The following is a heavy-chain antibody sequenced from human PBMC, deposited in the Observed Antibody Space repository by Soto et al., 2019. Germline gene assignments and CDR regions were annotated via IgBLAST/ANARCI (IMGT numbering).Heavy chain of an antibody. CDR1: GGYISGGYYS. CDR3: ARAPRGYGMDV. CDR2: IYNSGST. V-gene: IGHV4-30-2*01. Sequence: QLQLQESGSGLVKPSQTLSLTCAVSGGYISGGYYSWSWIRQPPGKGLEWIGFIYNSGSTYYNSSLTSRVSISIDKSKNQFSLNLYSVTAADAAVFYCARAPRGYGMDVWGQGTTVSVSS. J-gene: IGHJ6*02.